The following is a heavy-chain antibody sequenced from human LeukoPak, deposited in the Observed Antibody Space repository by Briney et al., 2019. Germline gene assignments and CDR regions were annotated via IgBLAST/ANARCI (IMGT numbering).Heavy chain of an antibody. J-gene: IGHJ4*02. CDR1: GFTFSSYA. D-gene: IGHD2-2*01. V-gene: IGHV5-51*01. CDR2: TYPGDSDT. CDR3: ARLGYCGSTSCTQFDY. Sequence: GGSLRLSCAASGFTFSSYAMSWVRQAPGKGLEWMGITYPGDSDTRYSPSFQGQVTISADKSISTAFLQWSSLKASGTAMYYCARLGYCGSTSCTQFDYWGQGTLVTVSS.